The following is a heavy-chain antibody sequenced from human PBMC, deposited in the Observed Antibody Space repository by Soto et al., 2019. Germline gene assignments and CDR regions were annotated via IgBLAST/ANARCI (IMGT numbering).Heavy chain of an antibody. CDR3: AGPWQDY. CDR2: ISCTANS. J-gene: IGHJ4*01. V-gene: IGHV4-30-4*01. Sequence: QVQLQESGPGLVKPTQTLSLTCTVSGDSINSGDYFWNWIRQPPGKGLEWIGYISCTANSSYSASVKGRVTISLDSSKKRFSLRRSSVTAADTSEYYCAGPWQDYWGHGMLVTGSS. CDR1: GDSINSGDYF.